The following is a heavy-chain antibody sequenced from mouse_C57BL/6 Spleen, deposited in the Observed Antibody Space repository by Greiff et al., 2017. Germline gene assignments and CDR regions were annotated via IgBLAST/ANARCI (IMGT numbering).Heavy chain of an antibody. CDR1: GYTFTSYW. Sequence: QVQLQQPGAELVRPGTSVKLSCKASGYTFTSYWMHWVKQRPGQGLEWIGVIDPSDSYTNYNQKFKGKATLTVDTSSSTAYMQLSSLTSEVSAVYYCARSRWDGYFDYWGQGTTLTVSS. CDR2: IDPSDSYT. V-gene: IGHV1-59*01. D-gene: IGHD4-1*01. CDR3: ARSRWDGYFDY. J-gene: IGHJ2*01.